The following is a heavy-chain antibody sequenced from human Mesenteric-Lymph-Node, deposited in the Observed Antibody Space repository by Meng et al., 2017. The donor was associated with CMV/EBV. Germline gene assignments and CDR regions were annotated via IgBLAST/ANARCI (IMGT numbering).Heavy chain of an antibody. CDR3: AKALPITRGISVVVPAAGWYFDY. CDR2: IYSGGSST. D-gene: IGHD2-2*01. CDR1: GFTFSSYA. J-gene: IGHJ4*02. V-gene: IGHV3-23*03. Sequence: GSLRLSCAASGFTFSSYAMSWVRQAPGKGLEWVSVIYSGGSSTYYADSVKGRFTISRDNSKNTLYLQMNSLRAEDTAVYYCAKALPITRGISVVVPAAGWYFDYWGQGTLVTVSS.